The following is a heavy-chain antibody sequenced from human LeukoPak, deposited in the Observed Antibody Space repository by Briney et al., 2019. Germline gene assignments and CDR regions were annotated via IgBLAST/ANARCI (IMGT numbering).Heavy chain of an antibody. CDR3: ARGRQWEPQYSY. J-gene: IGHJ4*02. V-gene: IGHV3-66*01. CDR1: GFTVSSNY. Sequence: PGGSLRLSCAASGFTVSSNYMSWVRQAPGKGLEWVSVNSGGSIYYADSVKGRFTISRDNAKNSLYLQMNSLRAEDTAVYYCARGRQWEPQYSYWGQGTLVTVSS. CDR2: NSGGSI. D-gene: IGHD1-26*01.